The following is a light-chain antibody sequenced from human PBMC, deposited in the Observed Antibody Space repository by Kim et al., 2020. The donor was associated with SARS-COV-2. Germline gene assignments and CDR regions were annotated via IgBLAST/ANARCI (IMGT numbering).Light chain of an antibody. CDR3: QVWDSTSDHNYV. CDR2: YDS. CDR1: NIGTKS. V-gene: IGLV3-21*04. J-gene: IGLJ1*01. Sequence: SYELTQPPSVSVAPGKTANITCGGDNIGTKSVHWYQQKPGQAPVLVIYYDSDRPSGIPERFSGSNSGNTATLTISRVEAGDEADYYCQVWDSTSDHNYVFGTGTKVTVL.